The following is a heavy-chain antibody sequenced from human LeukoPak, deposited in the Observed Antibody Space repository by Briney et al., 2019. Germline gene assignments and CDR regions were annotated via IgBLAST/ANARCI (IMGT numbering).Heavy chain of an antibody. CDR2: IRYSGNT. CDR3: AGDTYGRDY. D-gene: IGHD3-10*01. J-gene: IGHJ4*02. Sequence: PSETLSLTCTVSGGSTSSSDYYWGWIRQPPDEGLEWIASIRYSGNTYYNPSLKSRVTISVDTSKNQFSLKLNSVTAADTAVYYCAGDTYGRDYWGQGTLVTVSS. V-gene: IGHV4-39*02. CDR1: GGSTSSSDYY.